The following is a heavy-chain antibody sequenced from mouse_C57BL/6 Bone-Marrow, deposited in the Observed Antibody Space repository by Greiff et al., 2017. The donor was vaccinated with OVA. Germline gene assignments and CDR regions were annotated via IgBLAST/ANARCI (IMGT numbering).Heavy chain of an antibody. CDR1: GFTFSSYG. V-gene: IGHV5-6*02. CDR2: ISSGGSYT. Sequence: EVKLVESGGDLVKPGGSLKLSCAASGFTFSSYGMSWVRQTPDKRLEWVATISSGGSYTYYPDSVKGRFTISRDNAKNTLYLQMSSLKSEDTAMYYCARHHTTVVAINWYFDVWGTGTTVTVSS. CDR3: ARHHTTVVAINWYFDV. J-gene: IGHJ1*03. D-gene: IGHD1-1*01.